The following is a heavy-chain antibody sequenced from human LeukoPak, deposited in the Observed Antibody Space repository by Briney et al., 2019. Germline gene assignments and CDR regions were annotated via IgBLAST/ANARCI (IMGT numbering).Heavy chain of an antibody. D-gene: IGHD2-15*01. Sequence: ASVKVSCKASGYTFTSYYMHWVRQAPGQGLEWMGIINPSGGSKSYAQKFQGRVTMTRGTSTSTVYMELSSLRSEDTAVYCCARSDIVVAIFDYWGQGTLVTVSS. CDR3: ARSDIVVAIFDY. CDR1: GYTFTSYY. J-gene: IGHJ4*02. V-gene: IGHV1-46*01. CDR2: INPSGGSK.